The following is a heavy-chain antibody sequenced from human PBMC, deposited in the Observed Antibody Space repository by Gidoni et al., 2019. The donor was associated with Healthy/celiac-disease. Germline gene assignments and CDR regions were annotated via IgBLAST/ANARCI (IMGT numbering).Heavy chain of an antibody. CDR1: GFTFSSYG. CDR3: AKVVGGGGYCSGGSCYDYMDV. CDR2: ISYDGSNK. D-gene: IGHD2-15*01. V-gene: IGHV3-30*18. J-gene: IGHJ6*03. Sequence: QVQLVESGGGVVQPGRSLRVSCAASGFTFSSYGMPWVRQAPGKGLEWVSVISYDGSNKYYADSVKGRFTISRDNSKNTLYLQMNSLRAEDTAVYYCAKVVGGGGYCSGGSCYDYMDVWGKGTTVTVSS.